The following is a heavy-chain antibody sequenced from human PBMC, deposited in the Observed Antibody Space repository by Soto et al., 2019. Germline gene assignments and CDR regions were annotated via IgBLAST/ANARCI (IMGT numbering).Heavy chain of an antibody. D-gene: IGHD3-22*01. CDR2: INPSGGST. Sequence: ASVKVSCKASGYTFTSYYMHWVRQAPGQGLEWMGIINPSGGSTSYAQKFQGRVTMTRDTSTSTVYMELRSLRSDDTAVYYCARDGTWRYYDSSGYYGVSYWGQGTLVTVSS. CDR1: GYTFTSYY. CDR3: ARDGTWRYYDSSGYYGVSY. V-gene: IGHV1-46*01. J-gene: IGHJ4*02.